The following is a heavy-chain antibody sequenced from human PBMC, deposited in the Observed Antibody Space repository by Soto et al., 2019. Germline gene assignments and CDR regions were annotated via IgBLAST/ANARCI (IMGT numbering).Heavy chain of an antibody. CDR3: ARFNVLGFLGWLLGVMAV. CDR1: GGTFSSYA. Sequence: ASVKVSCKASGGTFSSYAISWVRQAPGQGLEWMGGIIPIFGTANYAQKFQGRVTITADESTSTAYMELSSLRSEDTAVYYCARFNVLGFLGWLLGVMAVWGKGTTVPVSS. D-gene: IGHD3-3*01. V-gene: IGHV1-69*13. CDR2: IIPIFGTA. J-gene: IGHJ6*04.